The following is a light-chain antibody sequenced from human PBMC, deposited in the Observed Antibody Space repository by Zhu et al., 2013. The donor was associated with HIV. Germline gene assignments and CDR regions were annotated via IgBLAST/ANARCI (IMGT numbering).Light chain of an antibody. V-gene: IGKV2-30*01. Sequence: TQSPLYLPVTLGQPASISCRANQSLLFSDGNTFLSWVQQRPGQSPRRLIYKVSDRDSGVPDRFTGSGSGTDFTLQITRVEAEDVGVYYCMQGTHLPYSFGQGTKLEIK. CDR3: MQGTHLPYS. J-gene: IGKJ2*03. CDR2: KVS. CDR1: QSLLFSDGNTF.